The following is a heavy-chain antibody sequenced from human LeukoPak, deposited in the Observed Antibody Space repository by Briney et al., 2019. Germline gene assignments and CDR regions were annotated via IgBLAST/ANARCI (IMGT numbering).Heavy chain of an antibody. Sequence: GGSLRLSCAASGFTFSSYEMNWVRQAPGKGLEWVSYISSSGSTIYYADSVKGRFTISRDNAKNSLYLQMNSLRAEDTAVYYCARAVTVGATIDSWGQGTLVTVSS. D-gene: IGHD1-26*01. CDR1: GFTFSSYE. CDR2: ISSSGSTI. J-gene: IGHJ4*02. V-gene: IGHV3-48*03. CDR3: ARAVTVGATIDS.